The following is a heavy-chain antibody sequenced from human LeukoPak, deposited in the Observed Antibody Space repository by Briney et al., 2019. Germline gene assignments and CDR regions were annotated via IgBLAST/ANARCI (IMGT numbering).Heavy chain of an antibody. CDR2: ISSSGSTI. Sequence: PGGSLRLSCAASGFTFSDYYMSWIRQAPGKGLEWVSYISSSGSTIYYADSVKGRFTISRDNAKNSLYLQMNSLRAEDTAVYYCARVVWNYGAAAFDIWGQGTMVTVSS. CDR1: GFTFSDYY. J-gene: IGHJ3*02. D-gene: IGHD1-7*01. CDR3: ARVVWNYGAAAFDI. V-gene: IGHV3-11*01.